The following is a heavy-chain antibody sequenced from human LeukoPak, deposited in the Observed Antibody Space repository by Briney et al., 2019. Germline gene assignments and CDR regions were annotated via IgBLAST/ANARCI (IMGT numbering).Heavy chain of an antibody. CDR3: VRQVSDY. CDR2: INSNSGGT. CDR1: GCTFIDYY. D-gene: IGHD1-14*01. Sequence: RASVKVSCKASGCTFIDYYIHWVRQAPGQGLEWMGWINSNSGGTNYAQKFQGRVTMTRDTSISTAYMELSRLRSDDTAVYYCVRQVSDYWGQGTLVTVSS. J-gene: IGHJ4*02. V-gene: IGHV1-2*02.